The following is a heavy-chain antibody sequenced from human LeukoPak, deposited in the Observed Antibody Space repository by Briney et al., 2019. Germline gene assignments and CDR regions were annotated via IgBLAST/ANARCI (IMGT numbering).Heavy chain of an antibody. D-gene: IGHD1-1*01. CDR3: APFGDLGNDKFDP. J-gene: IGHJ5*02. V-gene: IGHV4-38-2*02. CDR2: VDHSGGT. Sequence: SKTLSLTCTVSGYSLSSGYYWGWIRQPPGKGLEWIGSVDHSGGTYYNPSLRSRVSISVDTSKNQFSLKLSSVTAADTAVYYCAPFGDLGNDKFDPWGQGTLVTVSS. CDR1: GYSLSSGYY.